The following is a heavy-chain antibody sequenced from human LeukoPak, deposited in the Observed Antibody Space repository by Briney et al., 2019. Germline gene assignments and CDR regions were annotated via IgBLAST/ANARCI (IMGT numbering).Heavy chain of an antibody. CDR2: IIPIFGTA. CDR1: GGTFSSYA. V-gene: IGHV1-69*13. Sequence: VASVKVSCKASGGTFSSYAIGWVRQAPGQGLEWMGGIIPIFGTANYAQKFQGRVTITADESTSTAYMELSSLRSEDTAVYCCAREVYSYGAIDYWGQGTLVTVSS. J-gene: IGHJ4*02. CDR3: AREVYSYGAIDY. D-gene: IGHD5-18*01.